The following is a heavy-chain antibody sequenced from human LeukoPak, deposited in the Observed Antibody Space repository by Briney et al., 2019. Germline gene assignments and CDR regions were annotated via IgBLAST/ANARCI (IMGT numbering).Heavy chain of an antibody. CDR3: ARHVYDSSGYIDY. CDR2: IFYSGST. D-gene: IGHD3-22*01. CDR1: GGSISTSSYY. V-gene: IGHV4-39*01. Sequence: SETLSLTCTVSGGSISTSSYYWGWVRQPPGKGLEWIGNIFYSGSTYYNPSLKSRVTISVDTSKNQFSLKLSSVTAADTAVYYCARHVYDSSGYIDYWGQGTLVTVSS. J-gene: IGHJ4*02.